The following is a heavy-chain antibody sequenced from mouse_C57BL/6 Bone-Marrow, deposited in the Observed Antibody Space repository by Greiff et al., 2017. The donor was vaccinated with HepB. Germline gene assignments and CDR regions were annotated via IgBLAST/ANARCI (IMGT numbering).Heavy chain of an antibody. Sequence: QVQLQQSGAELVKPGASVKLSCKASGYTFTSYWMHWVKQRPGQGLERIGMIHPNSGSTNYNEKFKSKATLTVDKSSSTAYLQLRSLTSEDSAVYYCARRAIYYGNSWFAYWGQGTLVTVSA. CDR2: IHPNSGST. CDR3: ARRAIYYGNSWFAY. CDR1: GYTFTSYW. V-gene: IGHV1-64*01. J-gene: IGHJ3*01. D-gene: IGHD2-1*01.